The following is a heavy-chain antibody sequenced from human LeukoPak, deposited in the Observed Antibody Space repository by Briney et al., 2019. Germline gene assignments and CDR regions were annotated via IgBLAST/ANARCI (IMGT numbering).Heavy chain of an antibody. CDR2: ISGAGGST. J-gene: IGHJ4*02. V-gene: IGHV3-23*01. D-gene: IGHD1-26*01. CDR3: ARRGSYPDNYFDY. CDR1: GFTFGSYA. Sequence: PGGSLRLSCVASGFTFGSYAVSWVRQAPGKGLEWVSAISGAGGSTHYADSVKGRFTISRDNSKNKLYLQMNSLRAEDTAVYHCARRGSYPDNYFDYWGQGTLVTVSS.